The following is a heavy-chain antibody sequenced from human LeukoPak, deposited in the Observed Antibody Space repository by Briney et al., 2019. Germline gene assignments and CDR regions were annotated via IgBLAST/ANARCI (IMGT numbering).Heavy chain of an antibody. V-gene: IGHV3-33*03. CDR2: MWDDGTNE. J-gene: IGHJ4*02. CDR1: GFNFGIYG. CDR3: TTSIADFDY. D-gene: IGHD6-13*01. Sequence: GTSLRLSCTASGFNFGIYGMHWVRQAPGKGLEWVAVMWDDGTNEYYVESVKGRFTISRDNGKRTLYLQMNSLKTEDTAVYYCTTSIADFDYWGQGTLVTVSS.